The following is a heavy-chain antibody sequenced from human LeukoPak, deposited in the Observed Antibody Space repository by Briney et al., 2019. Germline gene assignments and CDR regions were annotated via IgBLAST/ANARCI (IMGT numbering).Heavy chain of an antibody. D-gene: IGHD2-8*01. J-gene: IGHJ4*02. V-gene: IGHV4-59*01. CDR3: ARRGYCTNGVCSYYFDY. Sequence: SETLSLTCTVSGGSISIYYWSWIRQPPGKGLEWIGYIYYSGSTNYNPSLKSRVTISVDTSKNQFSLKLSSVTAADTAVYYCARRGYCTNGVCSYYFDYWGQGTLVTVSS. CDR2: IYYSGST. CDR1: GGSISIYY.